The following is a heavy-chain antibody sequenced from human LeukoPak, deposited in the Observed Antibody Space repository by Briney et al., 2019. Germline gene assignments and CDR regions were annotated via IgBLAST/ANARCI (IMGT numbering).Heavy chain of an antibody. V-gene: IGHV3-23*01. CDR3: AKDYSSSWYGYFQH. Sequence: QSGGSLRLSCAASGFTFSSYAMSWVRQAPGKGLEWVSGISVSGTSTSNADSVKGRFTISRDNLRNTLYLQMNSLRAEDTAVYYCAKDYSSSWYGYFQHWGQGTLVTVSS. CDR2: ISVSGTST. CDR1: GFTFSSYA. J-gene: IGHJ1*01. D-gene: IGHD6-13*01.